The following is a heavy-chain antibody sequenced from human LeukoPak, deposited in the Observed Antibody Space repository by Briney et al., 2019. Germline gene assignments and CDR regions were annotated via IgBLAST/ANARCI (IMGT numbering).Heavy chain of an antibody. CDR1: GYTFNGYY. CDR2: ISPTGGST. J-gene: IGHJ5*02. V-gene: IGHV1-46*02. Sequence: GAAVKVSCKSSGYTFNGYYMHWVRQAPGQGPEWMGLISPTGGSTAYAQKFQGRVTLTRDMSTSTDYLELSSLRSEDTAVYYCARDNSVRDEAWWFYPWGQGTLVTVSS. D-gene: IGHD5-24*01. CDR3: ARDNSVRDEAWWFYP.